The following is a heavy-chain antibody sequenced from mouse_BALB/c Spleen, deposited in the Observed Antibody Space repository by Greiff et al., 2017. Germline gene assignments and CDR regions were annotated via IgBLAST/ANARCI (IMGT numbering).Heavy chain of an antibody. V-gene: IGHV1-82*01. J-gene: IGHJ4*01. CDR1: GYAFSSSW. CDR3: AREGDYDRGYAMDY. D-gene: IGHD2-4*01. Sequence: VQLQQSGPELVKPGASVKISCKASGYAFSSSWMNWVKQRPGQGLEWIGRIYPGDGDTNYNGKFKGKATLTADKSSSTAYMQLSSLTSVDSAVYFCAREGDYDRGYAMDYWGQGTSVTVSS. CDR2: IYPGDGDT.